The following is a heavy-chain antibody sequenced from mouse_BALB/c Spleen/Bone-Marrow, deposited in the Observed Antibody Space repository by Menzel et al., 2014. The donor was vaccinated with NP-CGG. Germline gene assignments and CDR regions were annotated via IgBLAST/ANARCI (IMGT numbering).Heavy chain of an antibody. CDR1: GFTFCSYA. J-gene: IGHJ4*01. D-gene: IGHD1-1*01. CDR3: ARDYYGSSYAMDY. CDR2: VSSGGSYT. Sequence: EVQLVESGGGLVKPGGSLKLSCAASGFTFCSYAMSWVRQSPEKRLEWVAEVSSGGSYTYYPDTVTGRFTISRDNAKNTLYLEMSSLRSEDTAMYYCARDYYGSSYAMDYWGQGTSVTVSS. V-gene: IGHV5-9-4*01.